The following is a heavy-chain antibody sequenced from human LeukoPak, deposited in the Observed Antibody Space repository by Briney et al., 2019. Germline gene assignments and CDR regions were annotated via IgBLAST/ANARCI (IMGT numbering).Heavy chain of an antibody. J-gene: IGHJ6*02. V-gene: IGHV4-4*07. CDR2: IYTSGST. D-gene: IGHD6-19*01. Sequence: PSETLSLTCTVSSGSISTYYWSWIRQPAGKGLEWIGRIYTSGSTNYNPSLKSRVTMSVDTSKNQFSLKLSSVTAADTAVYYCARDTSQGSGWFTTPTYGMDVGGQGTTVT. CDR3: ARDTSQGSGWFTTPTYGMDV. CDR1: SGSISTYY.